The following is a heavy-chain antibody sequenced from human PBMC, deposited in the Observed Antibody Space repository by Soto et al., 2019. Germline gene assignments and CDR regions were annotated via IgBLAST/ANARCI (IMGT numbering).Heavy chain of an antibody. CDR1: GVTVSSEY. Sequence: GGALRLSWAASGVTVSSEYMTWVRQAPGKGLEWVSYISSSSSTIYYADPVKGRFTISRDNAKNSLFLQLTSLRDEDTAVYYCARAVGHYYGMDVWGQGTTVTVSS. J-gene: IGHJ6*02. CDR3: ARAVGHYYGMDV. D-gene: IGHD1-26*01. V-gene: IGHV3-48*02. CDR2: ISSSSSTI.